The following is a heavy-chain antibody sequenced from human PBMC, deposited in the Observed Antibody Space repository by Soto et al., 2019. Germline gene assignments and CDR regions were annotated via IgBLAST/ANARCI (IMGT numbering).Heavy chain of an antibody. J-gene: IGHJ3*02. D-gene: IGHD2-21*02. CDR2: SRNKARSYTT. CDR3: HAVSVTAGIFDI. Sequence: EVQLAQYGGGVVQPGGSLRLSCVVSGFTFSDHYMDWVRQAPGKGLEWVGRSRNKARSYTTDYAASVKGRFAISRDDSQNSLYLQMDNLKTEDAAVYYCHAVSVTAGIFDIWGQGTMVSVSS. CDR1: GFTFSDHY. V-gene: IGHV3-72*01.